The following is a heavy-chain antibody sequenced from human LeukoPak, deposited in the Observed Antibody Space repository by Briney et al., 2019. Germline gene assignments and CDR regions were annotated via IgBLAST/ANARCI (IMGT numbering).Heavy chain of an antibody. CDR2: IWYDGSNK. CDR3: ARDDGPFDY. J-gene: IGHJ4*02. D-gene: IGHD4-17*01. CDR1: GFTFSSYG. V-gene: IGHV3-33*01. Sequence: GRSLRLSCAASGFTFSSYGMHWVRQAPGKGLEWVAVIWYDGSNKYYADSVKGRFIISRDNSKNTLYLQMNSLRAEDMAVYYCARDDGPFDYWGQGTLVTVSS.